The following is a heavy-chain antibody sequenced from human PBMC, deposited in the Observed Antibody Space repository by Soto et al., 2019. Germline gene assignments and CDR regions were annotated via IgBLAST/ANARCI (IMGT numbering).Heavy chain of an antibody. CDR1: GYTFTSYA. CDR3: ARDRGLPQTYYYYYMDV. V-gene: IGHV1-3*01. D-gene: IGHD6-25*01. J-gene: IGHJ6*03. Sequence: QVQLVQSGAEVKKPGASVKVSCKASGYTFTSYAMHWVRQAPGQRLEWMGWINAGNGNTKYSQKFQGRVTITRDTSASTAYMELSSLRSEDTAVYYCARDRGLPQTYYYYYMDVWGKGTTVTVSS. CDR2: INAGNGNT.